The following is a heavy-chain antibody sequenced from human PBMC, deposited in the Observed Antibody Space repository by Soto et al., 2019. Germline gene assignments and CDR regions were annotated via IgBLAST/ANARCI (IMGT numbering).Heavy chain of an antibody. CDR3: ARLTESYYYYGMDV. D-gene: IGHD3-16*01. J-gene: IGHJ6*02. V-gene: IGHV5-51*01. CDR2: IYAGDSGT. CDR1: GYSFTSYW. Sequence: GASQKISCMGSGYSFTSYWVRRVRQMPRKRLETTGTIYAGDSGTRYSPVFHGSVTISADLSSSSVYLQWSSLKASDTAMYYCARLTESYYYYGMDVWGQGTTVTVSS.